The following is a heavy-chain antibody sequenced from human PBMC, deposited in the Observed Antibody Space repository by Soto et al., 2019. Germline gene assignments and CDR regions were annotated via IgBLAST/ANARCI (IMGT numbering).Heavy chain of an antibody. CDR3: AQGGGATKYHYYGIDV. CDR1: GYNFRISS. CDR2: INGGDGNT. V-gene: IGHV1-3*01. D-gene: IGHD1-26*01. J-gene: IGHJ6*02. Sequence: QIRLVQSGAAVRKPGASMKVSCQGSGYNFRISSVYWVRQAPGQRFELMGWINGGDGNTKYAEKFQGRVTFSRDISARTAYMEVARLTSEDTAIDYCAQGGGATKYHYYGIDVWGQGTSVIVSS.